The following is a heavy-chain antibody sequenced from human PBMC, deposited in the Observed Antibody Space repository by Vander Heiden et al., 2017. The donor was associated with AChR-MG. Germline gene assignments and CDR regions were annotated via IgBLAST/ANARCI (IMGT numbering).Heavy chain of an antibody. CDR1: GSSIRSGGYY. CDR2: IYYSGST. V-gene: IGHV4-31*03. D-gene: IGHD1-26*01. CDR3: AREGGNLLMDV. J-gene: IGHJ6*03. Sequence: QVQLQESGPGLVKPSQTLSLTCTVSGSSIRSGGYYWSWIRQHPGKGLEWIGYIYYSGSTYYNPSLKSRVTISVDTSKNQFSLKISSVTAADTAVYYCAREGGNLLMDVWCEGTTVAVSS.